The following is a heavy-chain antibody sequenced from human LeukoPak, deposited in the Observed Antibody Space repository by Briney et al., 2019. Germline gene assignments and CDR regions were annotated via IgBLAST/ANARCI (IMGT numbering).Heavy chain of an antibody. CDR2: IIPIFGTA. CDR1: GGTFSSYA. V-gene: IGHV1-69*01. CDR3: ASTRLQIHEYYYMDV. D-gene: IGHD4-11*01. J-gene: IGHJ6*03. Sequence: SVTVSCKASGGTFSSYAISWVRQAPGQGLEWMGGIIPIFGTANYAQKFQGRVTITADESTSTAYMELSSLRSEDTAVYYCASTRLQIHEYYYMDVWGKGTTVTVSS.